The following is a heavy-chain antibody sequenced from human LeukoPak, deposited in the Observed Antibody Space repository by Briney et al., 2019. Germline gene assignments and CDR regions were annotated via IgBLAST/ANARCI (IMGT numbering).Heavy chain of an antibody. CDR3: ARDRDGYTIDY. Sequence: PSQTLSLTCTVSGGSISSGGYYWSWIRQHPGKGLEWIGYIYYSGSTYYNPSLKSRVTISVDTSKNQFSLKLSSVTAADTAVYYCARDRDGYTIDYWGQGTLVTVSS. D-gene: IGHD5-24*01. CDR2: IYYSGST. CDR1: GGSISSGGYY. J-gene: IGHJ4*02. V-gene: IGHV4-31*03.